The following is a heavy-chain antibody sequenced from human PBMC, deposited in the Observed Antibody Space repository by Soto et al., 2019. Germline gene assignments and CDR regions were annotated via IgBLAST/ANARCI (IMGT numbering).Heavy chain of an antibody. Sequence: QVQLVQSGAEVTKPGSSVKVSCKASGDVFRSYGINWVRQAPGQGLEWMGGIIPISGTTNYAQKFQGRVVIPAYEATDTVYMELSRLRSEDTAVYFCARVRCFNGLCHTADYGMDVWGQGVTVTVSS. CDR3: ARVRCFNGLCHTADYGMDV. CDR2: IIPISGTT. CDR1: GDVFRSYG. J-gene: IGHJ6*02. V-gene: IGHV1-69*01. D-gene: IGHD2-8*01.